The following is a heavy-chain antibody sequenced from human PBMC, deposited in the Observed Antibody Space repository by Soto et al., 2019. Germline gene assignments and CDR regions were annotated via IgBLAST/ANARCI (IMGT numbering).Heavy chain of an antibody. J-gene: IGHJ1*01. CDR2: IWSDGSNK. V-gene: IGHV3-33*01. CDR3: ARDPRVETTLMAVFQG. CDR1: GFSFSNYD. Sequence: GGSLRLSCAGSGFSFSNYDMHWVRPAPGKGLEWVALIWSDGSNKYYAGSVKGRFTISRDNSKNTLYLQMSSLRNEDTAVYYCARDPRVETTLMAVFQGWGQGTLVTVSS. D-gene: IGHD3-3*01.